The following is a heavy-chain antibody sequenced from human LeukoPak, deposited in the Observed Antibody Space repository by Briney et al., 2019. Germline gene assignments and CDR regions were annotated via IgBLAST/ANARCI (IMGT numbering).Heavy chain of an antibody. CDR1: GYTLTELS. D-gene: IGHD3-10*01. CDR2: FDPEDGET. V-gene: IGHV1-24*01. CDR3: ATPGEYYGSGSLMGY. Sequence: ASVKVSCKVSGYTLTELSMHWVRQAPGKGLEWMGGFDPEDGETIYAQKFQGRVTTTEDTSTDTAYMELSSLRSEDTAVYYCATPGEYYGSGSLMGYWGQGTLVTVSS. J-gene: IGHJ4*02.